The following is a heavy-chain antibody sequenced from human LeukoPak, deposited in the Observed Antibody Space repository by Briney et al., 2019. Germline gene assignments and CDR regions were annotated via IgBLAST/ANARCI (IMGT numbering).Heavy chain of an antibody. Sequence: PSETLSLTCTVSRGSISSEYWSWIRQPAGEGLEWMGLIYTSGTTNYNPSLKSRVTMSLDTSKNQFSLKLNSVTAADTAVYYCARVFHDWGQGTMVTVSS. CDR3: ARVFHD. V-gene: IGHV4-4*07. J-gene: IGHJ3*01. CDR2: IYTSGTT. CDR1: RGSISSEY.